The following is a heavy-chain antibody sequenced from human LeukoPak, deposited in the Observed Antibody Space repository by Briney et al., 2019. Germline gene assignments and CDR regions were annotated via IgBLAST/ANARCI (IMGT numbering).Heavy chain of an antibody. D-gene: IGHD3-22*01. CDR1: GYTFTSYG. CDR2: ISAYNGNT. Sequence: ASVKVSCKASGYTFTSYGISWVRQAPGQGLEWMGWISAYNGNTNYAQKLQGRVTMTTDTSTSTAYMELRSLRSDDTAVYYCARDAPLYYYDSSGYRRPPDYWGQGTLVTVSS. CDR3: ARDAPLYYYDSSGYRRPPDY. J-gene: IGHJ4*02. V-gene: IGHV1-18*01.